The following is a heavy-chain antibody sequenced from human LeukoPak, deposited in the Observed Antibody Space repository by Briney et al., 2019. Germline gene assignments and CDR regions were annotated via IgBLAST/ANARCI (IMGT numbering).Heavy chain of an antibody. D-gene: IGHD3-10*01. Sequence: ASVKVSCKASGYKFTGYYMHWVRQAPGQGLEWMGWINPNSGDSHHAQKFQGRVTMTRDTSISTAYMELSRLRSDDTAVYYCATPSMFRGVKGGWFDPWGQGTLVTVSS. J-gene: IGHJ5*02. V-gene: IGHV1-2*02. CDR2: INPNSGDS. CDR1: GYKFTGYY. CDR3: ATPSMFRGVKGGWFDP.